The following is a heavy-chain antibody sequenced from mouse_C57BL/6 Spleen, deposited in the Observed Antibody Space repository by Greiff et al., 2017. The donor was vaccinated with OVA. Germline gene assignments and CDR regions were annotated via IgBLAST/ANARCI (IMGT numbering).Heavy chain of an antibody. D-gene: IGHD1-1*01. V-gene: IGHV1-15*01. CDR1: GYTFTDYE. CDR2: IEPETGGT. Sequence: VQLQQSGAELVRPGDSVTLSCKASGYTFTDYEMHWVKQTPVHGLEWIGAIEPETGGTAYNQKFKGKAILTAEKSASPAYMELRSLTSEVSAVYYCTRGATVVAGDYWGQGTTLTVSS. CDR3: TRGATVVAGDY. J-gene: IGHJ2*01.